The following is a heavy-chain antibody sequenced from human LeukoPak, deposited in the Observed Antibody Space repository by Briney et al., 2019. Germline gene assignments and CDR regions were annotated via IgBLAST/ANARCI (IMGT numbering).Heavy chain of an antibody. CDR1: GGSISSGSYY. J-gene: IGHJ3*02. CDR2: IYTSGST. Sequence: PSETLSLTCTVSGGSISSGSYYWSWIRQPAGKGLEWIGRIYTSGSTNYNPSLKSRVTISVDTSKNQFSLKLSSVTAADTAVYNCARAPLHYDSSVPHDAFDIWGQGTMVTASS. D-gene: IGHD3-22*01. CDR3: ARAPLHYDSSVPHDAFDI. V-gene: IGHV4-61*02.